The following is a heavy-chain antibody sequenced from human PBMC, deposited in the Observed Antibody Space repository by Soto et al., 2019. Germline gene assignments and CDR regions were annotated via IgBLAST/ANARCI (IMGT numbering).Heavy chain of an antibody. Sequence: ASVKVSCTTSRYTFTNYYIHWVRQAPGQGPEWMGIINPSGGSTTYAQKFQGRVTMTRDTSTSTVYMDLSSLRSEDTAVYYCATALYTSGPDDYYYYGIDVWGQGTTVTVSS. D-gene: IGHD5-18*01. V-gene: IGHV1-46*01. J-gene: IGHJ6*02. CDR1: RYTFTNYY. CDR3: ATALYTSGPDDYYYYGIDV. CDR2: INPSGGST.